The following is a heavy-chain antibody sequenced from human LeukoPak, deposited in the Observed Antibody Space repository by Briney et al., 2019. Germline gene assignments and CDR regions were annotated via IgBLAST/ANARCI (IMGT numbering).Heavy chain of an antibody. J-gene: IGHJ4*02. V-gene: IGHV3-23*01. Sequence: GGSLRPSCAASGFTFNTYAIYWVRQAPGKGLEWVSGICGSGGCTYYADSVKGRFTISRDNSKNTVYLQMNSLTADDTAVYYCAKTTVGYSSGRYPGWPADCWGQGTLVTVSS. CDR2: ICGSGGCT. CDR1: GFTFNTYA. D-gene: IGHD6-19*01. CDR3: AKTTVGYSSGRYPGWPADC.